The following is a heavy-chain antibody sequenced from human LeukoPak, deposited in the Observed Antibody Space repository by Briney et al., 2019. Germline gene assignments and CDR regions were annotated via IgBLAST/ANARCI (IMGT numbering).Heavy chain of an antibody. CDR3: AKDGYSSIPGFHFEY. Sequence: GGSLRLSCAASGFTFSSYAMSWVRQAPGKGLEWVSAISGHGDGTYYADSVKGRFTISRDNSKNTVYLQMNSLRVEDAAVYYCAKDGYSSIPGFHFEYWGQGTPVTVSS. D-gene: IGHD6-13*01. V-gene: IGHV3-23*01. CDR2: ISGHGDGT. CDR1: GFTFSSYA. J-gene: IGHJ4*02.